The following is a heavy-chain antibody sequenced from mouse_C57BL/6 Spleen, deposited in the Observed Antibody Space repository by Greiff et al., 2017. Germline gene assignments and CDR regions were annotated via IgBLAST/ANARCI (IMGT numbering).Heavy chain of an antibody. CDR2: IDPSDSET. D-gene: IGHD1-1*01. V-gene: IGHV1-69*01. J-gene: IGHJ4*01. CDR3: ARRGNYYDAMDY. Sequence: VQLQQPGAELVMPGASVKLSCKASGYTFTSYWMHWVKQRPGQGLEWIGEIDPSDSETNYNQKFKGKSTLTVDKSSSTAYMQLSSLTSEDSAVYYCARRGNYYDAMDYWGQGTSVTVSS. CDR1: GYTFTSYW.